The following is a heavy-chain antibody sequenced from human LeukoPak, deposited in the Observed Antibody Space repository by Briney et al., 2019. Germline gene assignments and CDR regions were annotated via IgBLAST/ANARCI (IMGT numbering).Heavy chain of an antibody. D-gene: IGHD6-13*01. J-gene: IGHJ6*02. CDR1: GYTFTGYY. CDR2: INPNSGGT. V-gene: IGHV1-2*02. CDR3: AREEEGSSWYNAYYYYGMDV. Sequence: ASVKVSCKASGYTFTGYYMHWVRQAPGQGLEWMGWINPNSGGTNYAQKFQGRVTMTRDTSISTAYMELSRLRSDDTAVYYCAREEEGSSWYNAYYYYGMDVWGQGTTVTVSS.